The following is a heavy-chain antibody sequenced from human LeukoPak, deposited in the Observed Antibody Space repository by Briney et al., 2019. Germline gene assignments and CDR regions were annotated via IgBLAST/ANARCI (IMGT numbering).Heavy chain of an antibody. V-gene: IGHV1-58*02. CDR3: ARDLYSGSFFDY. CDR1: GFTFTSSA. Sequence: GASVKVSCKASGFTFTSSAMQWVRQARGQRLEWIGWIVVGSGNTNYAQKFQERVTITRDMSTSTAYMELSSLRSDDTAVYYCARDLYSGSFFDYWGQGTLVTVSS. J-gene: IGHJ4*02. D-gene: IGHD1-26*01. CDR2: IVVGSGNT.